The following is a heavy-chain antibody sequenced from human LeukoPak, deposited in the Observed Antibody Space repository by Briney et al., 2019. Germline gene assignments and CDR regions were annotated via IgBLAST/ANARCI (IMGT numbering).Heavy chain of an antibody. V-gene: IGHV1-8*01. CDR1: GYTFTSYD. CDR2: MNPNSGNT. J-gene: IGHJ6*02. D-gene: IGHD5/OR15-5a*01. Sequence: ASVKVSCKASGYTFTSYDINWVRQATGQGLEWMGWMNPNSGNTGYAQKFQGRVTMTRNTSISTAYMELSSLRSEDTAVYYCARDSEVSFYYGMDVWGQGTTVTVSS. CDR3: ARDSEVSFYYGMDV.